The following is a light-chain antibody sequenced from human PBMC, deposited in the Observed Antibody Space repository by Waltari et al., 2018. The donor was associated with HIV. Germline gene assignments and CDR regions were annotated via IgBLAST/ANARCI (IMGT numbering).Light chain of an antibody. CDR2: DDT. Sequence: SYVLTQPPSVSVAPGQTARITCGGNNIGSNRVHYYQQKPGQAPVLVVYDDTDRPSGIPAPFSGSNAGNTATLTISRVEAGDEADYYCQVWVSSSNHAVFGGGTKLSVL. CDR3: QVWVSSSNHAV. V-gene: IGLV3-21*02. CDR1: NIGSNR. J-gene: IGLJ3*02.